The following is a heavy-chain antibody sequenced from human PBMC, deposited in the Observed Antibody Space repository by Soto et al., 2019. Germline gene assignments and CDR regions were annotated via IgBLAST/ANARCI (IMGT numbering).Heavy chain of an antibody. CDR1: GGSISSSSYY. V-gene: IGHV4-39*01. Sequence: SETLSLTCTVSGGSISSSSYYWGWIRQPPGKGLEWIGSIYYSGSTYYNPSLKSRVTISVDTSKNQFSLKLSSVTAVDTAVYYCARLKVGLLWFGEQPPYYFDYWGQGTLVTVS. CDR2: IYYSGST. D-gene: IGHD3-10*01. J-gene: IGHJ4*02. CDR3: ARLKVGLLWFGEQPPYYFDY.